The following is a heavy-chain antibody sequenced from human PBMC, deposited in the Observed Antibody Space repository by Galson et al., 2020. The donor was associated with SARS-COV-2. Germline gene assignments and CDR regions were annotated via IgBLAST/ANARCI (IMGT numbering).Heavy chain of an antibody. CDR2: LSYDGSNK. CDR1: GFTFSSYA. CDR3: EAVVVADTMGDY. Sequence: GGSLRLSCAASGFTFSSYAMHWVRQAPGKGLEWVEVLSYDGSNKYYADSVKGRFTISRDNSKNTLYLQMNSLRVEDTAVYYCEAVVVADTMGDYWGQGTLVTVSS. D-gene: IGHD2-15*01. V-gene: IGHV3-30*04. J-gene: IGHJ4*02.